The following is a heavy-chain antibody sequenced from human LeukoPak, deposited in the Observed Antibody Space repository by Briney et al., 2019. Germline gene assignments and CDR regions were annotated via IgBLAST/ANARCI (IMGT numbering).Heavy chain of an antibody. D-gene: IGHD1-26*01. CDR1: GGSISSYS. V-gene: IGHV4-4*07. CDR3: ARDLGSYRHYFDY. Sequence: PSETLSLTCTVSGGSISSYSWSWIRQPAGKGLEWIGRIYTSGSTNYNPSLKSRVTISVDKSKNQFSLILSSVTAADAAVYYCARDLGSYRHYFDYWGQGTQVTVSS. J-gene: IGHJ4*02. CDR2: IYTSGST.